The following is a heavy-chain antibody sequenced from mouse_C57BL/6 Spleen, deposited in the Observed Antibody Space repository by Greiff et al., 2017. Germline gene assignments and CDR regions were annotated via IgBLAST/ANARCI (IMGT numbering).Heavy chain of an antibody. CDR3: ARRGGNYPHFDY. D-gene: IGHD2-1*01. CDR2: ISSGGSYT. V-gene: IGHV5-6*01. CDR1: GFTFSSYG. J-gene: IGHJ2*01. Sequence: EVQGVESGGDLVKPGGSLKLSCAASGFTFSSYGMSWVRQTPDKRLEWVATISSGGSYTYYPDSVKGRFTISRDNAKNTLYLQMSSLKSEDTAMYYCARRGGNYPHFDYWGQGTTLTVSS.